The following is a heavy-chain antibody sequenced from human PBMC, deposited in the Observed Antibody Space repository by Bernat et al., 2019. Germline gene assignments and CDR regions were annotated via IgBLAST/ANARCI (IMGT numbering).Heavy chain of an antibody. D-gene: IGHD6-13*01. CDR1: GFTFSNAW. J-gene: IGHJ3*02. Sequence: EVQLVESEGGLVKPGGSLRLSCAASGFTFSNAWMSWVRQAPGKGLEWVGRIKSKTDGGTTDYAAPVKGRFTISRDDSKNTLYLQMNSLKTEDTAVYYCTTSSYYSSSWYGRLDAFDIWGQGTMVTVSS. CDR3: TTSSYYSSSWYGRLDAFDI. V-gene: IGHV3-15*01. CDR2: IKSKTDGGTT.